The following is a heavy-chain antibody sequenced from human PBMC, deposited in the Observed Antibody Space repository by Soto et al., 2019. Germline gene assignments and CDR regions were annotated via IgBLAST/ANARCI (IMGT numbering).Heavy chain of an antibody. Sequence: SETLSLTCAVYGGSFSGYYWSWIRQPPGKGLEWIGEINHSGSTNYNPSLKSRVTISVDTSKNQFSLKLSSVTAADTAVYYCARVGLDVSAFDIWGQGTMVTVSS. V-gene: IGHV4-34*01. J-gene: IGHJ3*02. D-gene: IGHD3-16*01. CDR2: INHSGST. CDR3: ARVGLDVSAFDI. CDR1: GGSFSGYY.